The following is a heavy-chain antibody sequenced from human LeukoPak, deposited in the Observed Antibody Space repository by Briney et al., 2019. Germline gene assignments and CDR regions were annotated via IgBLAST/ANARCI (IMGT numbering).Heavy chain of an antibody. CDR2: ISYDGSNK. D-gene: IGHD3-22*01. CDR1: GFTFSSYA. CDR3: ARDDSSGYTMRQGFDY. J-gene: IGHJ4*02. V-gene: IGHV3-30*04. Sequence: PGRSLRLSCAASGFTFSSYAMHWVRQAPGKGLEWVAVISYDGSNKYHADSVKGRFTISRDNSKNTLYLQMNSLRAEDTAVYYCARDDSSGYTMRQGFDYWGQGTLVTVSS.